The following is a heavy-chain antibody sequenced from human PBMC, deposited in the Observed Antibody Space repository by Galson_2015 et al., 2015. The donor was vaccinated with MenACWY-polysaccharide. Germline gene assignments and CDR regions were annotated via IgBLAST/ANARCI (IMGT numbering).Heavy chain of an antibody. D-gene: IGHD1/OR15-1a*01. CDR2: IKNGGTTK. J-gene: IGHJ4*02. CDR3: AKERHWNSFDC. Sequence: SLRLSCAASGFIFSNYWMSWVRLAPGKGLEWVGYIKNGGTTKNYVDSVKGRFTFSSDNTKNSLYLQMSSLREEDTAVYYCAKERHWNSFDCWGQGTLVTVSS. V-gene: IGHV3-7*04. CDR1: GFIFSNYW.